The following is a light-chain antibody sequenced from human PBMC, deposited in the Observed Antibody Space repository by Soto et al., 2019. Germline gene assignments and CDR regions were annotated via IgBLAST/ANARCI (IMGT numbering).Light chain of an antibody. V-gene: IGLV2-23*03. CDR1: SSDVGSYNL. J-gene: IGLJ2*01. Sequence: QSVLTQPASVSGSPGQSITISCTGTSSDVGSYNLVSWYQQHPGKAPKLMIYEGSKRPSGVSNRFPGSKSGNTASLTISGLQAEDEADYYCCSYAGSSTFAVFGGGTKLTVL. CDR3: CSYAGSSTFAV. CDR2: EGS.